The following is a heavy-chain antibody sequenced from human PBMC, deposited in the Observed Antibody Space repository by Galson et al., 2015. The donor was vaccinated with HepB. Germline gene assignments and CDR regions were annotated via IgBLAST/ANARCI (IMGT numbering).Heavy chain of an antibody. Sequence: SLRLSCAASGFIFSGSAMHWVRQASGKGLVWVGRIRSKGNSHAPAYAPSVKGRVTISRDDSKNTAFLQIDSLQTEDTAVYYCSSRSSSALAHGLDIWGQGTMVTVSS. D-gene: IGHD2-2*01. J-gene: IGHJ3*02. V-gene: IGHV3-73*01. CDR1: GFIFSGSA. CDR3: SSRSSSALAHGLDI. CDR2: IRSKGNSHAP.